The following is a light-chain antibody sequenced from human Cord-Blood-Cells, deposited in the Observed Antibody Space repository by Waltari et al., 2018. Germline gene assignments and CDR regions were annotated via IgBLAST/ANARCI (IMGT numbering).Light chain of an antibody. CDR2: DVS. V-gene: IGLV2-14*01. J-gene: IGLJ3*02. CDR3: SSYTRSSTWV. CDR1: SSDAGGYNY. Sequence: QSALTQPASVSGSPGQSTTISCTGTSSDAGGYNYVSWYQQHPGKAPKLMIYDVSNRPSGVSNRFAGSKSGNTAPSTISGLQAEDEADYYCSSYTRSSTWVFGGRTKLTVL.